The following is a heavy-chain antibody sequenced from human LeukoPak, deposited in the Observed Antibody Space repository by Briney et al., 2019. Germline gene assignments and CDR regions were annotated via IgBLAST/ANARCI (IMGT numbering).Heavy chain of an antibody. CDR1: GGSISNNY. Sequence: KPSETLSLTCTVSGGSISNNYWSWLRQPPGKGLEWISYLYHNGNTNYNPSLKGRVTMSVDTSKNQFSLKPTSVTAADTAVYYCARDLPGSYYAFDIWGQGTMVSVSS. D-gene: IGHD1-26*01. J-gene: IGHJ3*02. CDR3: ARDLPGSYYAFDI. CDR2: LYHNGNT. V-gene: IGHV4-59*01.